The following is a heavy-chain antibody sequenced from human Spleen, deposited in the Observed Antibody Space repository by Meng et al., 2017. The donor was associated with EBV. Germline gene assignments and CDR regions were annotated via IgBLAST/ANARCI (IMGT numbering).Heavy chain of an antibody. V-gene: IGHV4-39*07. Sequence: LSSQVSGPGQAQPSETLSLICPLSCRSITTPNSYWGWIPQPPGQGLEWIGTFYSVATTFYNPSLKSRLTISIDTSKNQFSLRLNSVTAADTAVYYCVRGYDYGDYIDFWGQGTLVTVSS. D-gene: IGHD5-12*01. CDR1: CRSITTPNSY. CDR2: FYSVATT. J-gene: IGHJ4*02. CDR3: VRGYDYGDYIDF.